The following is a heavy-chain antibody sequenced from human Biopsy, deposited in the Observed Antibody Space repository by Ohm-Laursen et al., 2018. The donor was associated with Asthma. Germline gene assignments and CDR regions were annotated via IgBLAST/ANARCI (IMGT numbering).Heavy chain of an antibody. V-gene: IGHV3-30*03. CDR2: ISNDGANK. J-gene: IGHJ4*02. Sequence: SLRLSCTASGFTFSSYGMVWVRLAPGKGLEWVALISNDGANKFYADSVQGRFTISRDNSKNTLYLQMHSLKIEDTAVYFCARQVKSTVFGVSYKKFDFWGQGTLVAVSS. CDR1: GFTFSSYG. CDR3: ARQVKSTVFGVSYKKFDF. D-gene: IGHD3-3*01.